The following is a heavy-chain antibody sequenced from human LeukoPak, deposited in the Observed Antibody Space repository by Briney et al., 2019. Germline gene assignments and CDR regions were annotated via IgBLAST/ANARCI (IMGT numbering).Heavy chain of an antibody. CDR1: GGSISSTYYY. CDR2: IYYSGST. J-gene: IGHJ3*02. D-gene: IGHD3-22*01. Sequence: TSETLSLTCTVSGGSISSTYYYWGWIRQPPGKGLEWIGTIYYSGSTYHNPSLKSRVTISVDTSKNHFSLKLSSVTAADTAVYYCAREYYYDSSGYYPGAFDIWGQGTMVTVSS. V-gene: IGHV4-39*02. CDR3: AREYYYDSSGYYPGAFDI.